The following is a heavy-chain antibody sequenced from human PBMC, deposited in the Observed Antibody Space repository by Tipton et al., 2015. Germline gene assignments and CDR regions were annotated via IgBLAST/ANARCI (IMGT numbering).Heavy chain of an antibody. CDR1: GGSVSSGFYY. CDR2: IYYSGST. J-gene: IGHJ4*02. CDR3: ATLNAAALAY. Sequence: LTCTVSGGSVSSGFYYWNWIRQPPGKGLEWIGYIYYSGSTNYNPSLKSRVTISVDTSKNQFSLKLSSVTAADTAVYYCATLNAAALAYWGQGTLVTVSS. V-gene: IGHV4-61*01. D-gene: IGHD6-6*01.